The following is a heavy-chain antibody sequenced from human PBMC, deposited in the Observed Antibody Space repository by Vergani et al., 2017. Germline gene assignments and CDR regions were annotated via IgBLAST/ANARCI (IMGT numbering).Heavy chain of an antibody. J-gene: IGHJ5*02. V-gene: IGHV3-72*01. CDR3: VRGGRGDHGDFWSRLGP. CDR1: GFTLTDHV. D-gene: IGHD3-3*01. Sequence: VQLVASGGGLVRPGGSLRLSCAASGFTLTDHVMDWVRQGPGKGLEWVGRSRNKARSYTTEYSASVKGRFTISRDDSRNSLYLQMNSLKTEDTAVYYCVRGGRGDHGDFWSRLGPWGEGTRVIVSS. CDR2: SRNKARSYTT.